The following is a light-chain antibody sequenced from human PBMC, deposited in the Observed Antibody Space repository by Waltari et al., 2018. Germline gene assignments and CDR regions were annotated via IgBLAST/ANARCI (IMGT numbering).Light chain of an antibody. CDR3: MQALQTPLT. J-gene: IGKJ4*01. CDR2: LGS. CDR1: PSLLYSNGYNY. V-gene: IGKV2-28*01. Sequence: EIVLTQSPLSLPVTPGAPASLSCRSSPSLLYSNGYNYLDWYLQKPGQSPQLLIYLGSNRASGVPDRFSGSGSGTDFTLKITRVEAEDVGVYYCMQALQTPLTFGGGTKVEIK.